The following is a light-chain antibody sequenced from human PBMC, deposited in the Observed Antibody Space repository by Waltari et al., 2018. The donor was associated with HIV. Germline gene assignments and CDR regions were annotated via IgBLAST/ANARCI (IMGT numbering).Light chain of an antibody. CDR3: QSAGGGGTYR. V-gene: IGLV3-25*03. CDR2: KDT. J-gene: IGLJ2*01. Sequence: SYDLTQPPSVSVSPGQTARITCFGEALSKEYTFWHQQKAGQAPLWVIHKDTERASGIPERFSGSTSGRLVTLTIDDVEPDDEADYYCQSAGGGGTYRFGGGTKLTVL. CDR1: ALSKEY.